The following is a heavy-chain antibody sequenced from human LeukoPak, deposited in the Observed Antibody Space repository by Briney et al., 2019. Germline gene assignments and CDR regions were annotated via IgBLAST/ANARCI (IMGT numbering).Heavy chain of an antibody. V-gene: IGHV1-2*02. CDR2: INPNRGGT. J-gene: IGHJ4*02. CDR1: GYTFTGYY. D-gene: IGHD6-19*01. CDR3: ARGHRSGRYNYFDY. Sequence: ASLKVSCKASGYTFTGYYMHWVRQAPGQGLEWMGWINPNRGGTNYAQKFQDRVTMTRDTSISTAYMELSSLKSDDTAVYYLARGHRSGRYNYFDYWGQGTLVTVSS.